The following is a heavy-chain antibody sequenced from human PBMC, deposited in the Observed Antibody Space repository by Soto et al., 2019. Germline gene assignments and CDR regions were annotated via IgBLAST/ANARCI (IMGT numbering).Heavy chain of an antibody. CDR1: GFTSSDHY. D-gene: IGHD3-16*01. Sequence: EVELVESGGGLVQAGGSLGVSCGVSGFTSSDHYMDWVRQAPGKGLEWVGRTANKRSRYTTEYAASVKGRFIISRDDSKSAVYLQMNSLKIEDTAVYYCARAGFGHGLDVWGQGTTVTVSS. CDR3: ARAGFGHGLDV. V-gene: IGHV3-72*01. CDR2: TANKRSRYTT. J-gene: IGHJ6*02.